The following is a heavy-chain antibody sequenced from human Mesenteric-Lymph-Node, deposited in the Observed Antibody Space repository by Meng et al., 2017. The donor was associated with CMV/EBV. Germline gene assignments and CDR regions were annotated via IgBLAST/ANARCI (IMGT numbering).Heavy chain of an antibody. J-gene: IGHJ5*02. CDR1: GYTFSDYY. Sequence: ASVKVSCKASGYTFSDYYIHWVRQAPGQGLEWMGIINPSGGSTSYAQKFQGRVTMTRDTSTSTVYMELSSLRSEDTAVYYCARGFSIVVVPAAPPSWFDPWGQGTLVTVSS. V-gene: IGHV1-46*01. CDR2: INPSGGST. D-gene: IGHD2-2*01. CDR3: ARGFSIVVVPAAPPSWFDP.